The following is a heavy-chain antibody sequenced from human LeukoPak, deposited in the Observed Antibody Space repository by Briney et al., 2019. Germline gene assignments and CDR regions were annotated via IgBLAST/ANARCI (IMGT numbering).Heavy chain of an antibody. Sequence: GGSLRLSCAASGFSFRSYSMNWVRQAPGKGLEWVSYISSSSTKIYYADSVKGRFTISRDNAQNSLSLQMNSLRAEDTAVYYCAKTRGRGYYDSSGLGYYFDYWGQGTLVTVSS. J-gene: IGHJ4*02. D-gene: IGHD3-22*01. CDR3: AKTRGRGYYDSSGLGYYFDY. V-gene: IGHV3-48*04. CDR2: ISSSSTKI. CDR1: GFSFRSYS.